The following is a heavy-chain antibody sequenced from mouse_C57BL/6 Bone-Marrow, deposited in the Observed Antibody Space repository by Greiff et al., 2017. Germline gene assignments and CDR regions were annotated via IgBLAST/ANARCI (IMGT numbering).Heavy chain of an antibody. J-gene: IGHJ2*01. D-gene: IGHD1-1*01. CDR1: GYAFSSSW. CDR3: AGWRGSSYD. V-gene: IGHV1-82*01. CDR2: IDPRDGDT. Sequence: VQLQQSGPELVKPGASVKMSCKASGYAFSSSWMNWVKQRPGQGLEWIGRIDPRDGDTNYNGKFKGQATLTADKSSSTAYMQLSSLTSEDSAVYSCAGWRGSSYDWGQGTPLTVSS.